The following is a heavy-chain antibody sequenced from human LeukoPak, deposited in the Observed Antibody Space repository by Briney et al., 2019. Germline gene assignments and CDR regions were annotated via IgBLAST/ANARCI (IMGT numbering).Heavy chain of an antibody. CDR1: GFTFSSYS. J-gene: IGHJ6*02. CDR2: ISSSSSYI. CDR3: ARGSSGWPAGYYYGMDV. V-gene: IGHV3-21*01. D-gene: IGHD6-19*01. Sequence: PGGSLRLSCAASGFTFSSYSMNWVRQAPGKGLEWVSSISSSSSYIYYADSVKGRFTISRDNAKNSLYLQMNSLRAEDTAVYYCARGSSGWPAGYYYGMDVWGQGTTVTVSS.